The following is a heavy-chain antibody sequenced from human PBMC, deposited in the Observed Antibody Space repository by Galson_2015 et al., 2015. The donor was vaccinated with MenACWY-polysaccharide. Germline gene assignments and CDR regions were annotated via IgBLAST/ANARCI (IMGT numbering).Heavy chain of an antibody. J-gene: IGHJ4*02. D-gene: IGHD3-22*01. CDR2: ISNDGSEK. V-gene: IGHV3-30-3*01. CDR3: ARVGALRYSRWLFSDGFDH. CDR1: GFIFSDYA. Sequence: SLRLSCAASGFIFSDYAMHWVRQAPDKGLEWLAVISNDGSEKYYSASVKGRFSISRDNSKNTVHLQVNSLRPDDTAVYFCARVGALRYSRWLFSDGFDHWGQGALVTVSS.